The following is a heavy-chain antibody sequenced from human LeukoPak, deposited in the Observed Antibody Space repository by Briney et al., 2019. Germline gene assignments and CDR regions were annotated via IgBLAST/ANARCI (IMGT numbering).Heavy chain of an antibody. V-gene: IGHV3-7*01. CDR2: IKQDGSEK. J-gene: IGHJ4*02. Sequence: GGSLRLSCAASGFTFSSYWMSWVRQAPGKGLEWVANIKQDGSEKYYVDSVKGRLTISRDNAKNSLYLQMNSLRAEDTAVYYCAREGMITFGGVIAHPFDYWGQGTLVTVSS. CDR1: GFTFSSYW. CDR3: AREGMITFGGVIAHPFDY. D-gene: IGHD3-16*02.